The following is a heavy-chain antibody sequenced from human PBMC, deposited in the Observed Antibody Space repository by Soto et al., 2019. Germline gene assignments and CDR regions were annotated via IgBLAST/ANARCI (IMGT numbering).Heavy chain of an antibody. V-gene: IGHV4-30-2*01. Sequence: QLQLQESGSGLVKPSQTLSLTCAVSGGSISSGGYSWSWIRQPPGKGLEWIGYIYHSGSTYYNPSLKSRVTISVDRSKNQFSLKLSSVTAADTAVYYCARGFRITGTTSGWFAPGGQGTLVTVSS. CDR2: IYHSGST. CDR3: ARGFRITGTTSGWFAP. J-gene: IGHJ5*02. CDR1: GGSISSGGYS. D-gene: IGHD1-7*01.